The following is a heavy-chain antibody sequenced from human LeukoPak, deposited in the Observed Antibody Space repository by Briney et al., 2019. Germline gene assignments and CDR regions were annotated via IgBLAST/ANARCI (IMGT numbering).Heavy chain of an antibody. D-gene: IGHD2-15*01. V-gene: IGHV3-66*01. CDR3: ARDRIGKYSIDY. CDR2: IYSGGST. J-gene: IGHJ4*02. Sequence: GGSLRLSCAASGFTVSSNYMSWVRQAPGKGLEWVSVIYSGGSTFYADSVRGRFTISRDNSKNTLYLQMNSLRVEDTAVYYCARDRIGKYSIDYWGQGTLVTVSS. CDR1: GFTVSSNY.